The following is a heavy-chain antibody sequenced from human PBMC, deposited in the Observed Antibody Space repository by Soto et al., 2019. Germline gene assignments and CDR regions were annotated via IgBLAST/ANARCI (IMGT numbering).Heavy chain of an antibody. CDR3: ARCIAVAYEVDYYYYYGMDV. Sequence: SKTLSLTCAVSGGSISISNWWSWFRQPPGKGLEWIGEIYHSGSTNYNPSLKSRVTISVDKSKNQFSLKLSSVTAADTAVYYCARCIAVAYEVDYYYYYGMDVWSKGTTVT. D-gene: IGHD6-19*01. J-gene: IGHJ6*04. CDR1: GGSISISNW. V-gene: IGHV4-4*02. CDR2: IYHSGST.